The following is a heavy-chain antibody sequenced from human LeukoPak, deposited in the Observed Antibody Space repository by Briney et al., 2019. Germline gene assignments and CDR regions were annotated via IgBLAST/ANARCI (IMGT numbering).Heavy chain of an antibody. CDR2: ISRSGSTI. D-gene: IGHD7-27*01. J-gene: IGHJ4*02. CDR1: GFTFSSYE. CDR3: ARDHNWGLDY. Sequence: GGSLRLSCAASGFTFSSYEMNWVRQAPGKGLEWVSYISRSGSTIYYADSVKGRFTISRDNAKNSLYLQMNSLRDEDTAVYFCARDHNWGLDYWGQGTLVTVSS. V-gene: IGHV3-48*03.